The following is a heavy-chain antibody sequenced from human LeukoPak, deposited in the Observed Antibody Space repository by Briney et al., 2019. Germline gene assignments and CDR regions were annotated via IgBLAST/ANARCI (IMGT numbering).Heavy chain of an antibody. J-gene: IGHJ4*02. D-gene: IGHD5-12*01. V-gene: IGHV3-21*01. CDR2: ISSSSSYI. CDR3: ARGSEEGGGYDQFDY. CDR1: GFTFSSYS. Sequence: PGGSLRLSCAASGFTFSSYSMNWVRQAPGKGLEWVSSISSSSSYIYYADSVKGRFTISRDNAKNSLYLQMNSLRAEDTAVYYCARGSEEGGGYDQFDYWGQGTLVTVSS.